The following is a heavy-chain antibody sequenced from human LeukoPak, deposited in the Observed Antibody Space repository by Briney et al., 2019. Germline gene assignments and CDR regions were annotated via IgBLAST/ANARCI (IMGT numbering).Heavy chain of an antibody. CDR2: IDWDDDK. CDR1: GFSLSTSGMC. Sequence: SGPALVKPTQTLTLTCTFSGFSLSTSGMCVSWIRQPPGKALEWLARIDWDDDKYYSTSLKTRLTISKDTSKNQVVLTMTNMDPVDTATYYCALDYYGSGSYFNWFDPWGQGTLVTVSS. CDR3: ALDYYGSGSYFNWFDP. J-gene: IGHJ5*02. V-gene: IGHV2-70*11. D-gene: IGHD3-10*01.